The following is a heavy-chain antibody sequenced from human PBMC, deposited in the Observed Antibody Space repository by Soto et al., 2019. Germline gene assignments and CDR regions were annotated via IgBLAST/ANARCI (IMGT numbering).Heavy chain of an antibody. Sequence: SETLSLTCAISGGSISSGGYSWSWIRQPPGKGLEWIGYIYHSGSTYYNPSLKSRVTISVDRSKNQFSLKLSSVTAADTAVYYCARRSGPGFDYWGQGTLVTVSS. CDR3: ARRSGPGFDY. CDR2: IYHSGST. V-gene: IGHV4-30-2*01. J-gene: IGHJ4*02. CDR1: GGSISSGGYS.